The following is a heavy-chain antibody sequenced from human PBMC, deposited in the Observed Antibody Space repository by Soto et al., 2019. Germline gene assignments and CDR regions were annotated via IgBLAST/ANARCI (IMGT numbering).Heavy chain of an antibody. CDR2: INHSGST. Sequence: QVQLQQWGAGLLKPSETLSLTCAVYGGSFSGYYWSWIRQPPGKGLEWIGEINHSGSTNYNPSLKSRVTISVYTAKNQFSLKLSSVTAADTAVYYCASDLGYYYGMDVWGQGTTVTVSS. D-gene: IGHD3-16*01. CDR3: ASDLGYYYGMDV. J-gene: IGHJ6*02. CDR1: GGSFSGYY. V-gene: IGHV4-34*01.